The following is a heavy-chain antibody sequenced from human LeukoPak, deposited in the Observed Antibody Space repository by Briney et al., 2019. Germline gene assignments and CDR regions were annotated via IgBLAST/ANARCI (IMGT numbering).Heavy chain of an antibody. CDR1: GGSFSGYY. V-gene: IGHV4-34*01. CDR3: AREPTYYYDSSGSDY. J-gene: IGHJ4*02. D-gene: IGHD3-22*01. CDR2: INHSGST. Sequence: PSETLSLTCAVYGGSFSGYYWSWIRQPPGKGLEWVGEINHSGSTNYIPSLKRRVTISVDTSKNQFSLKLSSVTAADTAVYCCAREPTYYYDSSGSDYWGQGTLVTVSS.